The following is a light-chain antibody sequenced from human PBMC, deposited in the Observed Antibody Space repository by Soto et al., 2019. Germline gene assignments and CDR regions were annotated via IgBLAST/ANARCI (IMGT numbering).Light chain of an antibody. CDR1: QSVSSNY. CDR2: GAS. J-gene: IGKJ1*01. V-gene: IGKV3-20*01. CDR3: QQYGSSPWT. Sequence: EIVLTQSPGTLSLSPGERTTLSCRASQSVSSNYLAWYQQKPGQAPRPLIYGASSRATGIPDRFSGSGAGTDFTLTICRLESEDFAVYYCQQYGSSPWTFGQGTKVDIK.